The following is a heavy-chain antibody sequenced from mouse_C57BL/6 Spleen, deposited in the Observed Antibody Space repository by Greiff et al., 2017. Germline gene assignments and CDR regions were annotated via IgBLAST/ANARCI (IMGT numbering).Heavy chain of an antibody. J-gene: IGHJ1*03. Sequence: VQLKQSGPELVKPGASVKIPCKASGYTFTDYNMDWVKQSHGESLEWIGDINPNNGGTIYNQKFKGKATLTVDKSSSTAYMELRSLTSEDTAVYYCARRTVDWYFDVWGTGTTVTVSS. CDR1: GYTFTDYN. CDR3: ARRTVDWYFDV. V-gene: IGHV1-18*01. CDR2: INPNNGGT. D-gene: IGHD1-1*01.